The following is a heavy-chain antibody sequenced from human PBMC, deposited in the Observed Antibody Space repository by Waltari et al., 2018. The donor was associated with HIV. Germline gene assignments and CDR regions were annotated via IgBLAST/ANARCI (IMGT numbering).Heavy chain of an antibody. J-gene: IGHJ4*02. D-gene: IGHD1-26*01. CDR2: IYHSGST. V-gene: IGHV4-38-2*01. CDR1: GYSISSGYY. Sequence: QVQLQESGPGLVKPSETLSLTCAVSGYSISSGYYWGWIRQPPGKGLEWIGSIYHSGSTYYHPTLKSRATISVDTSKNQFSRKLSSVNAADTAVYYCARVYGYSGSYPGAPDDYWGQGTLVTVSS. CDR3: ARVYGYSGSYPGAPDDY.